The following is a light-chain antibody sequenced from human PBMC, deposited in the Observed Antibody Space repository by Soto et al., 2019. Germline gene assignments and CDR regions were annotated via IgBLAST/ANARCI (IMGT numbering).Light chain of an antibody. V-gene: IGKV3-20*01. J-gene: IGKJ2*01. Sequence: EIVLTQSPGTLSLSPGERATLSCRASQSFSSSYLAWYLQEPGRAPRLLIYGVSTRATGIPDRFSGSGSGTDFTLTISRLEPEDFAVYYCQQYGTAPYTFGQGTKLEIK. CDR2: GVS. CDR1: QSFSSSY. CDR3: QQYGTAPYT.